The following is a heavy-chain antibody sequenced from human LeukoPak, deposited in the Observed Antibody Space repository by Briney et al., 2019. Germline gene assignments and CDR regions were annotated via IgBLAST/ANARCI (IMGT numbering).Heavy chain of an antibody. Sequence: PSETLSLTCAAYGGSFSGYYWSWIRQPPGKGLEWIGEINHSGSTNYNPSLKSRVTISVDTSKNQFSLKLSSVTAADTAVYYCARGETDYYDSSGYWLIWGQGTMVTVSS. CDR2: INHSGST. CDR3: ARGETDYYDSSGYWLI. CDR1: GGSFSGYY. J-gene: IGHJ3*02. V-gene: IGHV4-34*01. D-gene: IGHD3-22*01.